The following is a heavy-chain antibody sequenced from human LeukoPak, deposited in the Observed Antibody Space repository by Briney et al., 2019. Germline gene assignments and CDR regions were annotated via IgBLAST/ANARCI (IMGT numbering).Heavy chain of an antibody. D-gene: IGHD4-17*01. V-gene: IGHV1-18*01. CDR3: ARDLSAADNRDYGDYELDY. J-gene: IGHJ4*02. CDR1: GYTFTSYG. CDR2: ISAYNGNT. Sequence: ASVKVSCKASGYTFTSYGISWVRQAPGQGLEWMGWISAYNGNTNYAQKLQGRVTMTTDTSTSTAYMELRSLRSDDTAVYYCARDLSAADNRDYGDYELDYWGQGTLVTVPS.